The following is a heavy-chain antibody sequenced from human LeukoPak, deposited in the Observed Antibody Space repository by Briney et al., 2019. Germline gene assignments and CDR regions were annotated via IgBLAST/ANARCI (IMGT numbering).Heavy chain of an antibody. J-gene: IGHJ4*02. Sequence: GSSVKVCCKASGGTFSSYGISWVGQAPGQGLEWMGGIIPIFGTANYAQRFQGRVTITADKSTSTAYMQLSSLRSEDTAVYYCARASSGWSYYFDYWGQGTLVTASS. CDR1: GGTFSSYG. D-gene: IGHD6-19*01. CDR3: ARASSGWSYYFDY. V-gene: IGHV1-69*06. CDR2: IIPIFGTA.